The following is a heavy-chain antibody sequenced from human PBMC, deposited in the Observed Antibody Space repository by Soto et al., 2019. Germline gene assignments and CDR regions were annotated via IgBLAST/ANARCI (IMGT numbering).Heavy chain of an antibody. CDR2: IGGRGNSA. CDR3: VREGRGSFDF. Sequence: SLRLSCAASGFILTNYAMNWVRQAPGKGLEWVSVIGGRGNSAYYADSVQGRFTISRDNSKNTLSLQMSSLTADDTAIYYCVREGRGSFDFWGRGTMVTVSS. D-gene: IGHD5-12*01. V-gene: IGHV3-23*01. J-gene: IGHJ3*01. CDR1: GFILTNYA.